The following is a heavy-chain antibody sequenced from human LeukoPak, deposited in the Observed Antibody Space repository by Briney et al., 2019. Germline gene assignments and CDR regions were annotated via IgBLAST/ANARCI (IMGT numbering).Heavy chain of an antibody. V-gene: IGHV3-21*01. CDR3: ARSPTARGYSTLYYCMDV. CDR2: ISSSSSYI. CDR1: GFTFSSYS. Sequence: GGSLRLSCAASGFTFSSYSMNWVRQAPGKGLEWVSSISSSSSYIYYADSVKGRFTISRDNAKNSLYLQMNSLRAEDTAVYYCARSPTARGYSTLYYCMDVWGKGTTVTVSS. J-gene: IGHJ6*03. D-gene: IGHD5-18*01.